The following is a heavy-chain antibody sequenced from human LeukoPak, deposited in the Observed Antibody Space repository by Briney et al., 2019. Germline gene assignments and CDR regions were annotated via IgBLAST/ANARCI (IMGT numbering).Heavy chain of an antibody. CDR3: ASSLAAAGTVWFDP. J-gene: IGHJ5*02. D-gene: IGHD6-13*01. V-gene: IGHV4-4*07. CDR1: GGSISSYY. Sequence: SETLSLTCTVSGGSISSYYWNWIRQPAGKGLEWIGRIYNTGTTKYNPSLKSRVTMSVDTSKNQFSLKLSSVTAADTAVYYCASSLAAAGTVWFDPWGQGTLVTVSS. CDR2: IYNTGTT.